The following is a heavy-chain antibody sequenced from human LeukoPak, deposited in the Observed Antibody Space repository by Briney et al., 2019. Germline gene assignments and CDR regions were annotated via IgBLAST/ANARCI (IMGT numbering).Heavy chain of an antibody. D-gene: IGHD6-13*01. J-gene: IGHJ4*02. V-gene: IGHV4-59*01. Sequence: SETLSLTCTVSGGSISSYYWSWIRQPPEKGLEWIGYIYYSGTTNYNPSLKSRVTISVDTSKNQFSLKLSSVTAADTAVYYCARGVYIAAAQYGYWGQGTLVTVSS. CDR1: GGSISSYY. CDR2: IYYSGTT. CDR3: ARGVYIAAAQYGY.